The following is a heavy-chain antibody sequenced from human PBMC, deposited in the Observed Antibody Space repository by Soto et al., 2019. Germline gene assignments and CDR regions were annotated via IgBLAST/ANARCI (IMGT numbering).Heavy chain of an antibody. CDR1: GFTFSDYY. CDR3: ARGAPRRSWFDP. J-gene: IGHJ5*02. V-gene: IGHV3-11*05. CDR2: ISSSSSYT. Sequence: PGGSLRLSCAASGFTFSDYYMSWIRQAPGKGLEWVSYISSSSSYTNYADSVKGRFTISRDNAKNSLYLQMNSLRAEDTAVYYCARGAPRRSWFDPWGQGTLVTVSS.